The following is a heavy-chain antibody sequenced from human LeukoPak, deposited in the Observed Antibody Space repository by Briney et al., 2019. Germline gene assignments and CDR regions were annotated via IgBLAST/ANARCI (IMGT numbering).Heavy chain of an antibody. D-gene: IGHD5-24*01. CDR1: GFTFSSFE. CDR2: ISSSGDTI. J-gene: IGHJ4*02. Sequence: GGSLRLSCAASGFTFSSFEMNWVRQAPGKGLEWVANISSSGDTIDNADSVRGRFTISRDNAKNSVYLQMNSLRAEDTAVYYCARGNGYSVAYFDYWGQGTLVSVSS. CDR3: ARGNGYSVAYFDY. V-gene: IGHV3-48*03.